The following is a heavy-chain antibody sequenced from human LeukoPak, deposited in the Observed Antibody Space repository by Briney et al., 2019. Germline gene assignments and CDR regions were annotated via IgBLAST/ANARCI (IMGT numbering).Heavy chain of an antibody. CDR1: GFTVSSYA. CDR3: AKGRGTTVTSAANY. J-gene: IGHJ4*02. D-gene: IGHD4-17*01. V-gene: IGHV3-23*01. CDR2: ISGSNDKT. Sequence: GGSLRLSCAASGFTVSSYAMSWVRQAPGKGLEWVSSISGSNDKTYYEDSVNDRITISSNNSNKTLSLQINMLTAEDTAVYYSAKGRGTTVTSAANYWGQGTLVTVSS.